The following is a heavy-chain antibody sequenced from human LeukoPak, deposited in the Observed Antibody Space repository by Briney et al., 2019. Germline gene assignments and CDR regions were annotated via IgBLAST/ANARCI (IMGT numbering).Heavy chain of an antibody. Sequence: ASVKVSCKASGYIFTDYYMHWVRQAPGQGLEWMGWINPNSGGTNYAQKFQGRVTMTRDTSISTAYMELNSLRSDDTAVYYCARDGARGSGSYTFDYWGQGTLVTVSS. J-gene: IGHJ4*02. V-gene: IGHV1-2*02. CDR2: INPNSGGT. CDR3: ARDGARGSGSYTFDY. D-gene: IGHD3-10*01. CDR1: GYIFTDYY.